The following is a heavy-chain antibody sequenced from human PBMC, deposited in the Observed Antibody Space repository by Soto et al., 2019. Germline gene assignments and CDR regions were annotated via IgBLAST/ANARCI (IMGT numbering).Heavy chain of an antibody. D-gene: IGHD6-13*01. Sequence: LRLSCAASGFTFSSYAMSLVRQAPGKGLEWVLGISGSGGSTFYADSVKGRFTISRDNSKNTLFLQMNSLRAEDTAVYYCARHQDSSTWYIYPIDYWGQGTLVTVSS. J-gene: IGHJ4*02. CDR2: ISGSGGST. CDR3: ARHQDSSTWYIYPIDY. CDR1: GFTFSSYA. V-gene: IGHV3-23*01.